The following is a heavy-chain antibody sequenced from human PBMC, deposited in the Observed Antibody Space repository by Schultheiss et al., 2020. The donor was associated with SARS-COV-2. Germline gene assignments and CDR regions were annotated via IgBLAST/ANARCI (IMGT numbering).Heavy chain of an antibody. CDR2: MCYSGST. J-gene: IGHJ4*02. V-gene: IGHV4-31*03. Sequence: SETLSLTCTVSGGSISSGGYYWSWIRQHPGKGLEWIEYMCYSGSTHCNPSLKSRVTISVDTSKNQFSLKLSSVTAADTAVYYCARPARGSSWDPDYWGQGTLVTVSS. CDR3: ARPARGSSWDPDY. D-gene: IGHD6-13*01. CDR1: GGSISSGGYY.